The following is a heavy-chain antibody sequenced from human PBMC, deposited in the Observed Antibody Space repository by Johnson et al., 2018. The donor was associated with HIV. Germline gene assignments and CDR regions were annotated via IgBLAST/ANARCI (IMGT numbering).Heavy chain of an antibody. CDR1: GFSVSNNY. Sequence: VQLVESGGGLVQPGGSLRLSCAASGFSVSNNYMSWVRQAPGKGLEWVSVIYSGGSTYYADSVKGRFTISRDNSKNTLYLQMNRLRAEDTAVYYCANGGYSYGYDAFDIWGQGTMVTVSS. D-gene: IGHD5-18*01. CDR2: IYSGGST. J-gene: IGHJ3*02. V-gene: IGHV3-66*01. CDR3: ANGGYSYGYDAFDI.